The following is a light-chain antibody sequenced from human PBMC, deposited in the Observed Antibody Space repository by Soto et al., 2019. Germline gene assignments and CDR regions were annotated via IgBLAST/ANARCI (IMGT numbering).Light chain of an antibody. CDR2: DAS. Sequence: EFAESQGTLSLSPGERATISCRASQTVRNNYLAWYQQKPGQAPRLLIYDASSRATGIPDRFSGCGSGTDFTLSICGLEPEAFAVYYCQQFSRYPLTFGGGTKVDVK. CDR1: QTVRNNY. V-gene: IGKV3-20*01. CDR3: QQFSRYPLT. J-gene: IGKJ4*01.